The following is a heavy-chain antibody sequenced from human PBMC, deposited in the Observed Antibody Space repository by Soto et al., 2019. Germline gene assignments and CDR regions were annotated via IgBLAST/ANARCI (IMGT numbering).Heavy chain of an antibody. D-gene: IGHD6-13*01. CDR2: IYWDDDK. V-gene: IGHV2-5*02. CDR1: GFSLSTSGVG. CDR3: AHRLRAATGLDFDY. J-gene: IGHJ4*02. Sequence: QITLKESGPTLVKPTQTLTLTCTFSGFSLSTSGVGVGWIRQPPGKALEWLALIYWDDDKRYSPPLKSRLTITKDTSKNQVVRTITNMDPVDTATYYCAHRLRAATGLDFDYWGQGTLVTVSS.